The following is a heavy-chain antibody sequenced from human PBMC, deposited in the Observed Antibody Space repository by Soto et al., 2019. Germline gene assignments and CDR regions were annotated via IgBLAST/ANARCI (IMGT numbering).Heavy chain of an antibody. Sequence: ASVKVSCKASGYTFTSYDINWVRQATGQGLEWMGWMNPSSGNRGYAQKFQGRVTMTRNTSISTAYMELSSLRCEDTAWYDCARLGESGYDYPYSYYGMAVGGQGTTATVSS. CDR3: ARLGESGYDYPYSYYGMAV. J-gene: IGHJ6*02. CDR2: MNPSSGNR. CDR1: GYTFTSYD. D-gene: IGHD5-12*01. V-gene: IGHV1-8*01.